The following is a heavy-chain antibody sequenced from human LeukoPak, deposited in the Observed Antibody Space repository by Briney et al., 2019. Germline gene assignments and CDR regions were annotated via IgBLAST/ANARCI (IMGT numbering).Heavy chain of an antibody. Sequence: ASVKVSCKASGYTFSTYSFSWVRLAPGQGLQWVGWISPYNGNTNYAQNLQGRVTLTTDTSTSTAYMELTNLTSDDTAVCYCAREAYLWVGDVAHRPFDFWGQGTLVTVSS. V-gene: IGHV1-18*01. CDR3: AREAYLWVGDVAHRPFDF. D-gene: IGHD3-16*01. J-gene: IGHJ4*02. CDR2: ISPYNGNT. CDR1: GYTFSTYS.